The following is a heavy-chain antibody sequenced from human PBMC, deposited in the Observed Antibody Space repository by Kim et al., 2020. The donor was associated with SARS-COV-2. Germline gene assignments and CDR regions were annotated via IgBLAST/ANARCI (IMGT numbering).Heavy chain of an antibody. Sequence: GGSLRLSCAASGFTFRNYGMHWFRQAPGKGLAWVAVIPYEGNNKYYADSGRGRFTISGDNSRNTLYPQMKSLRAEDTAVYYCATLRYSSVSYYIDYWGQGALVSVSS. D-gene: IGHD6-19*01. CDR3: ATLRYSSVSYYIDY. CDR2: IPYEGNNK. J-gene: IGHJ4*02. CDR1: GFTFRNYG. V-gene: IGHV3-33*05.